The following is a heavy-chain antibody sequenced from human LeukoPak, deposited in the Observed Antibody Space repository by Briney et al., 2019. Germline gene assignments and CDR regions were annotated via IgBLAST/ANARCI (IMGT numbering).Heavy chain of an antibody. Sequence: SETLSLTCSVPGGSIHSYYWTWIRQPPGKGLEWIGYIYHNGGSSYHPSLKSRVTLSIDTSKKNFSLKLTSVTAADTAVYYCARSVYDWNPRYYMDVWGEGTTATVSS. CDR1: GGSIHSYY. D-gene: IGHD1-20*01. CDR3: ARSVYDWNPRYYMDV. V-gene: IGHV4-59*01. J-gene: IGHJ6*03. CDR2: IYHNGGS.